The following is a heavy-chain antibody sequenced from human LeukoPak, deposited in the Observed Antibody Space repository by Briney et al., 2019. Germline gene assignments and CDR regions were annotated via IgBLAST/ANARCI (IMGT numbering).Heavy chain of an antibody. CDR1: GCTFTSYG. CDR2: ISAYNGNA. CDR3: ARDPTGTTPDY. Sequence: ASVKVSCKASGCTFTSYGISWVRQAPGQGLEWMGWISAYNGNANYAQKLQGRVTMTTDTSTSTAYMELRSLRSDDTAVYYCARDPTGTTPDYWGQGTLVTVSS. D-gene: IGHD1-7*01. V-gene: IGHV1-18*01. J-gene: IGHJ4*02.